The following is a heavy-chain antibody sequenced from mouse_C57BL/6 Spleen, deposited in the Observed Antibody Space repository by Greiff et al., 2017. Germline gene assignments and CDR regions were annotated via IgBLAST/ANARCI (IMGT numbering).Heavy chain of an antibody. D-gene: IGHD2-4*01. V-gene: IGHV1-54*01. Sequence: QVQLQQSGAELVRPGTSVKVSCKASGYAFTNYLIEWVQQRPGQGLEWIGVINPGSGGTNYNEKFKGKATLTADKSSSTAYMQLSSLTSEDSAVYFCARGYYDYDGAMDYWGQGTSVTVSS. CDR1: GYAFTNYL. J-gene: IGHJ4*01. CDR3: ARGYYDYDGAMDY. CDR2: INPGSGGT.